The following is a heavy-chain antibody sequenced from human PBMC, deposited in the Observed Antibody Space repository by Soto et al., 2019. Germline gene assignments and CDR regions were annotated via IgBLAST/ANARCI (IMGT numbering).Heavy chain of an antibody. J-gene: IGHJ4*02. CDR3: ARVASYYYGSGTLFGDY. Sequence: QVQLVQSGAEVKKPGASVKVSCKASGYSFSSYAMHWVRQAPGQRLEWMGWINVGNGNTKYSQKFQGRVTISRDTSASTVFMELSSLRSEDAAIYYCARVASYYYGSGTLFGDYWGQGTLVTVSS. V-gene: IGHV1-3*01. CDR1: GYSFSSYA. D-gene: IGHD3-10*01. CDR2: INVGNGNT.